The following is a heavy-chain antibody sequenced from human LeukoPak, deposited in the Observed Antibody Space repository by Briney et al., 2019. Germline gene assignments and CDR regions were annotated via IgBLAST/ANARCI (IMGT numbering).Heavy chain of an antibody. V-gene: IGHV3-23*01. CDR1: GFTFSSYA. CDR3: AKRYRYYFDY. Sequence: GGSLRLPCAASGFTFSSYAMSWVRQAPGKGLEWVSAISGSGGSTYCADSVKGRFTISRDNSKNTLYLQMNSLRAEDTAVYYCAKRYRYYFDYWGQGTLVTVSS. J-gene: IGHJ4*02. D-gene: IGHD1-14*01. CDR2: ISGSGGST.